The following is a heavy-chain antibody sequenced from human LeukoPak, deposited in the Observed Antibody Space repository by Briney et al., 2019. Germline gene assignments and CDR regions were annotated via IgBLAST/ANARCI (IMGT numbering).Heavy chain of an antibody. CDR1: GGSISSGDYY. CDR2: IYYSGST. Sequence: SETLSLTCTVSGGSISSGDYYWSWIRQPPGKGLEWIGYIYYSGSTYYNPSLKSRITISVDTSKNQFSLKLSSVTAADTAVYYCARSPSTEVFWYFDLWGRGTLVTVSS. J-gene: IGHJ2*01. CDR3: ARSPSTEVFWYFDL. D-gene: IGHD2-21*02. V-gene: IGHV4-30-4*01.